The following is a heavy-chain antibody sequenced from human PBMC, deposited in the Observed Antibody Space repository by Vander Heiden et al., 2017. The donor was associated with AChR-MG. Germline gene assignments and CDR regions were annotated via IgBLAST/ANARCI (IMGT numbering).Heavy chain of an antibody. CDR1: GYTFTSYA. CDR3: ARGGRIMIFGVVITPYYYYYMDV. CDR2: MNPNSGNT. V-gene: IGHV1-8*01. J-gene: IGHJ6*03. D-gene: IGHD3-3*01. Sequence: QVQLVQSGAEVKKPGASVKVSCKASGYTFTSYAINWVRQATGQGLEWMGWMNPNSGNTGYAQKFQGRVTMTRNTSISTAYMELSSLRSEDTAVYYCARGGRIMIFGVVITPYYYYYMDVWGKGTTVTVSS.